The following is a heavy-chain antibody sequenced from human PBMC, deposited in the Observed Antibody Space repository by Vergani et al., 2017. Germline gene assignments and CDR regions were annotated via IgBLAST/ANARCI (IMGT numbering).Heavy chain of an antibody. CDR3: ARLLHGYDYPGGMDV. V-gene: IGHV4-39*01. CDR1: GGSISSSSYY. Sequence: QLQLQESGPGLVKPSETLSLTCTVSGGSISSSSYYWGWIRQPPGKGLEWIGSIYYSGSTYYNPSLKSRVTISVDTSKNPFSLKLSSVTAADTAVYYCARLLHGYDYPGGMDVWGQGTTVTVSS. D-gene: IGHD5-12*01. CDR2: IYYSGST. J-gene: IGHJ6*02.